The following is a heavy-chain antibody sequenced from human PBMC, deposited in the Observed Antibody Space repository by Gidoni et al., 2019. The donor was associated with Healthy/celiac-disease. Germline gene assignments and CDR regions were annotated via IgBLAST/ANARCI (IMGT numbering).Heavy chain of an antibody. J-gene: IGHJ6*02. Sequence: QVQLVQSGAEVKKPGSSVKVSCKASGGTFSSYAISWVRQAPGQGLEWMGGIIPIFGTANYAQKFQGRVTITAAVYYCASLDTYSGYDYRYYYYYYGMDVWGQGTTVTVSS. CDR1: GGTFSSYA. V-gene: IGHV1-69*01. CDR2: IIPIFGTA. CDR3: MDV. D-gene: IGHD5-12*01.